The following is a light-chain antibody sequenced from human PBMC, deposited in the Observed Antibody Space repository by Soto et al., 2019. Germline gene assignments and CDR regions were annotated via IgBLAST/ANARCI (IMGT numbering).Light chain of an antibody. J-gene: IGLJ1*01. V-gene: IGLV2-8*01. CDR3: SSYAGSNNYV. CDR2: DVT. CDR1: SSDVGGYDY. Sequence: QSVLTQPPSASGSPGQSVTISCTGTSSDVGGYDYVSWYQQHPDKAPRLMIYDVTKRPSGVPNRFSGSKSGNTASLTVSGLQAEDEADYYCSSYAGSNNYVFGTGTKSPS.